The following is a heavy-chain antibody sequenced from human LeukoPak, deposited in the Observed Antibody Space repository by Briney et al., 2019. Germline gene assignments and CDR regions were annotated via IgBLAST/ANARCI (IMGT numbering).Heavy chain of an antibody. Sequence: PSETLSLTCTVSDGPLSSSSYYWGWIRQPPGEGLEWIGSIYYSGSTNYNPSLKSRVTISVDTSKNQFSLKLSSVTAADTAVYYCARGYGSGSYYGVPYYYYYMDVWGKGTTVTVSS. D-gene: IGHD3-10*01. CDR1: DGPLSSSSYY. J-gene: IGHJ6*03. CDR3: ARGYGSGSYYGVPYYYYYMDV. CDR2: IYYSGST. V-gene: IGHV4-39*07.